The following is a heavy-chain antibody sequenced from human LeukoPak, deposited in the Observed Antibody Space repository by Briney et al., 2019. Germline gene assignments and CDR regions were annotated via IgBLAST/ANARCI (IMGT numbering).Heavy chain of an antibody. CDR3: ARLSTTVNPNAFDI. V-gene: IGHV4-34*01. D-gene: IGHD4-17*01. J-gene: IGHJ3*02. CDR1: GGSFSCYY. Sequence: SETLSLTCAVYGGSFSCYYWSWIRQPPGKGLEWIGEINHSGSTNYNPSLKSRVTISVDTSKNQFSLKLSSLTAADTAVYYCARLSTTVNPNAFDIWGQGTMVTVSS. CDR2: INHSGST.